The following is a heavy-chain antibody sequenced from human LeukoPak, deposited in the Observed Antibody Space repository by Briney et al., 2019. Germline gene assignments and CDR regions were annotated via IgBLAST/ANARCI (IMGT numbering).Heavy chain of an antibody. D-gene: IGHD3-9*01. CDR2: IYYSGST. CDR1: GGSISSSSYY. J-gene: IGHJ4*02. Sequence: SETLSLTCTVSGGSISSSSYYWGWIRQPPGKGLEWIGSIYYSGSTYYNPSLKSRVTISVDTSKNQFSLKLSSVTAADTAVYYCASFPDKFDYWGQGTLDTVSS. CDR3: ASFPDKFDY. V-gene: IGHV4-39*01.